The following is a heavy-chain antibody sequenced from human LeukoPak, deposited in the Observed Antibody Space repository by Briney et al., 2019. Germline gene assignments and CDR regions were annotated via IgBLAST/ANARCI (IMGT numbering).Heavy chain of an antibody. CDR1: GYTFTGYY. Sequence: ASVKVSCEASGYTFTGYYMHWVRQAPGQGLEWMGWINPNSGGTNYAQKFQGRVTMTRATSISTAYMELSRLRSADTAVYYCARVWGQLANWFDPWGQGTPVTVSS. J-gene: IGHJ5*02. CDR2: INPNSGGT. V-gene: IGHV1-2*02. CDR3: ARVWGQLANWFDP. D-gene: IGHD6-6*01.